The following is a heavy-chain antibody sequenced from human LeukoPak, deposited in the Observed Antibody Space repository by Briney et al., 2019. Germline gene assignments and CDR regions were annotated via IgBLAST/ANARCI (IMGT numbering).Heavy chain of an antibody. Sequence: PGGSLRLSCAASGFTFGTYAMSWVRQAPGKGLEWVSAISGSGGSTYYADPVKGRFTISRDNSKNTLYLQMNSLRAEDTAVYYCAKAPEYYDILTGYDYYGMDVWGQGTTVTVSS. CDR3: AKAPEYYDILTGYDYYGMDV. CDR2: ISGSGGST. J-gene: IGHJ6*02. D-gene: IGHD3-9*01. CDR1: GFTFGTYA. V-gene: IGHV3-23*01.